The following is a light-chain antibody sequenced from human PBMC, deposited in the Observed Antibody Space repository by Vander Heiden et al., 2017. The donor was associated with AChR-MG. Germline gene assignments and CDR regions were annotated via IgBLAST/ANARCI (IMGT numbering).Light chain of an antibody. J-gene: IGKJ1*01. CDR2: GAS. V-gene: IGKV1-39*01. CDR3: QQSYGTPRT. CDR1: QSISTY. Sequence: DSQMTQSPSSLSASIGDRVTITCRASQSISTYLNWYQQKPGKAPKVLIYGASSLQSGVPSRFSGSGSGTDFILTISRLQPEDFATYYCQQSYGTPRTFGQGTKVEVK.